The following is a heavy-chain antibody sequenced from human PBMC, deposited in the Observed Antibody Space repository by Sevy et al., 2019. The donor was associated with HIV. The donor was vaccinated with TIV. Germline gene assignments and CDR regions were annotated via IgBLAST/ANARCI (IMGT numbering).Heavy chain of an antibody. V-gene: IGHV3-66*02. D-gene: IGHD3-16*01. CDR1: GFTVSSNC. J-gene: IGHJ4*02. Sequence: GGSLRLSCAASGFTVSSNCMSWVRQAPGKGLEWVSVIYSGGSTYYADSVKGRFTISRDNSKNTLYLQMNSLRTEDTAVYYCARHGRDSYDYVWGSFDYWGQGTLVTVSS. CDR2: IYSGGST. CDR3: ARHGRDSYDYVWGSFDY.